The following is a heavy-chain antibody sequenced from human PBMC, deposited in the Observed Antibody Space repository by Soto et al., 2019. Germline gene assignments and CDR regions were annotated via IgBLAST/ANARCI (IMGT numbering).Heavy chain of an antibody. CDR1: GFTFSSYA. J-gene: IGHJ6*02. V-gene: IGHV3-23*01. D-gene: IGHD1-26*01. Sequence: GGSLRLSCAASGFTFSSYAMSWVGQAPGKGLEWVSAISGSGGSTYYADSVKGRFTISRDNSKNTLYLQMNSLRAEDTAVYYCAKDRKVGATKDYYYYYGMDVWGQGTTVTVSS. CDR3: AKDRKVGATKDYYYYYGMDV. CDR2: ISGSGGST.